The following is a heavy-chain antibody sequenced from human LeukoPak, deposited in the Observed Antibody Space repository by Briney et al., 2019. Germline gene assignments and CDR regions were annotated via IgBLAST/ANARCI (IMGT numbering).Heavy chain of an antibody. Sequence: QPGGSLRLSCAASGFTFSRFGMHWVRQAPGKGLEWVAVIWYDGSNKYYADSVKGRFTISRDNSKNTLYLEMNSLRAEDTAVYYCARVGYYASGPFSYFDYWGQGTLVTVSS. J-gene: IGHJ4*02. CDR2: IWYDGSNK. CDR1: GFTFSRFG. V-gene: IGHV3-33*01. CDR3: ARVGYYASGPFSYFDY. D-gene: IGHD3-10*01.